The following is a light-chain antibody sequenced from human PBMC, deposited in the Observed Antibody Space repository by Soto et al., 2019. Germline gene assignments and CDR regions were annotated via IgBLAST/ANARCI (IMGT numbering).Light chain of an antibody. J-gene: IGLJ1*01. V-gene: IGLV2-14*03. CDR1: SSDVGGYNY. Sequence: QSVLTQPAPVSGSPGQSITLSCTGTSSDVGGYNYVSWYQSHPGEAPKLIIYDVSNRPSGVSDRFSGSKSGNTASLTISGLQAEDEADYYCSSYTSSISYVFGTGTKVTVL. CDR3: SSYTSSISYV. CDR2: DVS.